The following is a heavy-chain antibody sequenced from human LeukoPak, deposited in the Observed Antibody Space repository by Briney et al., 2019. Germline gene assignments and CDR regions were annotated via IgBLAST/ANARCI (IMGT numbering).Heavy chain of an antibody. D-gene: IGHD3-9*01. CDR3: TTDRYYFDWSYIWFDP. V-gene: IGHV3-15*01. CDR2: IKSKTDGGTT. Sequence: GGSLRLSCAASGFTVSSNYMSWVRQAPGKGLEWVGRIKSKTDGGTTDYAAPVKGRFTISRDDSKNTLYLQMNSLKIEDIAVYYCTTDRYYFDWSYIWFDPWGQGTLVTVSS. J-gene: IGHJ5*02. CDR1: GFTVSSNY.